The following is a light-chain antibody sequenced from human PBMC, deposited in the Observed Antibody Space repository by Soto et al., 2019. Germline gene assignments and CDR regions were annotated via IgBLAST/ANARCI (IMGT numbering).Light chain of an antibody. Sequence: EIVLTQSPGTLSLSPGEGATLSCRASQSVNGNSLAWYQQKPGQAPRLLIYDTSSRATGIPDRFSGSGSGTDFTLTINRLEPEDFAVYYCQQYGSSPDTFGQGTKLEIK. CDR3: QQYGSSPDT. CDR1: QSVNGNS. V-gene: IGKV3-20*01. CDR2: DTS. J-gene: IGKJ2*01.